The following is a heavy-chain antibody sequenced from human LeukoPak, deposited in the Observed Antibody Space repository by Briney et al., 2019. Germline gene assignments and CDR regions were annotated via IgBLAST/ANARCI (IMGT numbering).Heavy chain of an antibody. CDR3: ARDGIWYFDL. CDR2: INHSGST. CDR1: GGSFSGYY. Sequence: SETLSLTCAVYGGSFSGYYWSWIRQPPGKGLEWIGEINHSGSTNYNPSLKSRVTISVDTSKNQLSLKLSSVTAADTAVYYCARDGIWYFDLWGRGTLVTVSS. D-gene: IGHD1-14*01. V-gene: IGHV4-34*01. J-gene: IGHJ2*01.